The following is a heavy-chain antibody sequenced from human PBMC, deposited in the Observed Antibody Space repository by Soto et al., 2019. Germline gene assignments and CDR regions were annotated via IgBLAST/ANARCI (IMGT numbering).Heavy chain of an antibody. CDR2: ISYDGSNK. D-gene: IGHD3-10*01. V-gene: IGHV3-30-3*01. CDR1: GFTFSSYA. Sequence: PGGSLRLSCAASGFTFSSYAMHWVRQAPGKGLEWVAVISYDGSNKYYADSVKGRFTISRDNSKNTLYLQMNSLRAEDTAVYYCARGLEVRGVIGENWFDPWGQGTLVTVSS. J-gene: IGHJ5*02. CDR3: ARGLEVRGVIGENWFDP.